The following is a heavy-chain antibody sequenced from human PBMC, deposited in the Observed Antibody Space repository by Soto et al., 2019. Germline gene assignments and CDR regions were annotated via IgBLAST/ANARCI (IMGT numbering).Heavy chain of an antibody. Sequence: ASVKVSCKASGYTFTSYAMHWVRQAPGQRLEWMGWINAGNGNTKYSQKFQGRVTITRDTSASTAYMELSSLRSEDTAVYYCARAVYFYDSSGYYSSYFDYWGQGTLVPVSS. CDR1: GYTFTSYA. V-gene: IGHV1-3*01. D-gene: IGHD3-22*01. CDR3: ARAVYFYDSSGYYSSYFDY. CDR2: INAGNGNT. J-gene: IGHJ4*02.